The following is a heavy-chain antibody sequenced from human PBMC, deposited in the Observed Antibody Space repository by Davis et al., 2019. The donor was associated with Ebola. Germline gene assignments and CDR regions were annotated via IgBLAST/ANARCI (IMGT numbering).Heavy chain of an antibody. J-gene: IGHJ4*02. Sequence: GESLKISCAASGFTFSSYAMSWVRQAPGKGLEWVSAISGSGGSTYYADSVKGRFTISRDNSKNSLYLQMNSLRAEDTAVYYCARARGPSYFDYWGQGTLVTVSS. CDR1: GFTFSSYA. CDR2: ISGSGGST. V-gene: IGHV3-23*01. CDR3: ARARGPSYFDY.